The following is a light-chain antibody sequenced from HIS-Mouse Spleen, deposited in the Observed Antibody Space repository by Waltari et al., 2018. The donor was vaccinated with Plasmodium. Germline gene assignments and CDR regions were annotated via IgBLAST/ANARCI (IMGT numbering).Light chain of an antibody. CDR3: QQYNNWSFT. J-gene: IGKJ3*01. V-gene: IGKV3-15*01. CDR1: QSVSSN. CDR2: GAS. Sequence: EIVMTPSPATLSVSPGERATLSCRARQSVSSNLAWYQQKPGQDPRLLSYGASTRATGIPARFSGSGSGTEFTLTISSLQSEDFAVYYGQQYNNWSFTFGPGTKVDIK.